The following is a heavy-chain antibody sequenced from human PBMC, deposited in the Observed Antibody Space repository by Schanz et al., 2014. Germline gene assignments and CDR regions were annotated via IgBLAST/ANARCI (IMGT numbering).Heavy chain of an antibody. CDR2: IWNNGVTK. Sequence: QVQLMESGGGVVQPGTSLILSCSVSGFSLNTYGIHWFRQPAGKGLEWVAVIWNNGVTKYYADSVRGRFTISRDNSKNTLYLQMNSLRAEDTAVYYCARDLEGYDGGGGGFDPWGQGTLVTVSS. CDR3: ARDLEGYDGGGGGFDP. V-gene: IGHV3-33*01. CDR1: GFSLNTYG. D-gene: IGHD2-21*01. J-gene: IGHJ5*02.